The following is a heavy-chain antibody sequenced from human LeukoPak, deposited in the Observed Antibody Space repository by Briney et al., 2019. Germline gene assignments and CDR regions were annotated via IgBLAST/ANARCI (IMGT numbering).Heavy chain of an antibody. Sequence: PGGSLRLSCAASGFTFSSYTMNWVRQAPGKGLEWVSSISSSSSYIYYADSLKGRFTISRDNTKNSLYLQMNSLRAEDTAVYYCARELGAFDIWGQGTMVTVSS. J-gene: IGHJ3*02. V-gene: IGHV3-21*01. CDR3: ARELGAFDI. CDR1: GFTFSSYT. D-gene: IGHD7-27*01. CDR2: ISSSSSYI.